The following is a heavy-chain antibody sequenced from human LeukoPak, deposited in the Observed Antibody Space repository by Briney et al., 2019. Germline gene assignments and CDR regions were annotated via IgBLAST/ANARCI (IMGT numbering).Heavy chain of an antibody. CDR3: AKQMVERPHYYYMDV. J-gene: IGHJ6*03. CDR2: IQDDESNK. Sequence: GGSLRLSCVAPGCISSPFGMHWVRPAPGKGLEWVAFIQDDESNKFYADSVKGRFTISRDNSKNTLFLQMNSLRPEDTALYYCAKQMVERPHYYYMDVWGKGTTVTVSS. V-gene: IGHV3-30*02. D-gene: IGHD2-15*01. CDR1: GCISSPFG.